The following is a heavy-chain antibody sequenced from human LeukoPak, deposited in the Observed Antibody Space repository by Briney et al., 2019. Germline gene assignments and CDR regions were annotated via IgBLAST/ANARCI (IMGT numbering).Heavy chain of an antibody. CDR2: TYYRPKWYN. V-gene: IGHV6-1*01. CDR3: TRGYLKTGMDV. CDR1: GDGVSGNSGT. D-gene: IGHD2-2*02. J-gene: IGHJ6*02. Sequence: PSQTLSLTCAISGDGVSGNSGTWNWIRQSPSRGLEWLGRTYYRPKWYNDFGVSVKSRIAIDPDTSKNQFSLRLKSLTPEDTAVYYCTRGYLKTGMDVWGQGTTVTVSS.